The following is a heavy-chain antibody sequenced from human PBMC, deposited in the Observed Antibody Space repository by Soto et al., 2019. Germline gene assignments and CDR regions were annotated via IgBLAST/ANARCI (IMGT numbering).Heavy chain of an antibody. D-gene: IGHD3-10*01. CDR1: GGTFSSYA. CDR2: IIPIFGTA. Sequence: QVQLVQSGAEVKKPGSSVEVSCKASGGTFSSYAISWVRQAPGQGLEWMGGIIPIFGTANYAQKFQGRVTIPADESTSTAYMELSSLRSEDTAVYYCARASTMVRGSSLLYYGMDVWGQGTTVPVS. V-gene: IGHV1-69*01. CDR3: ARASTMVRGSSLLYYGMDV. J-gene: IGHJ6*02.